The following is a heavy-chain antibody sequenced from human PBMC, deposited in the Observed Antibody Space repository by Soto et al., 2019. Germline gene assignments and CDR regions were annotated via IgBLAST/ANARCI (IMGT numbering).Heavy chain of an antibody. D-gene: IGHD6-6*01. V-gene: IGHV1-69*01. CDR1: GGTFSSYA. J-gene: IGHJ6*02. CDR3: ARVRIAARHPMDYYYGMDV. CDR2: IIPIFGTA. Sequence: QVQLVQSGAEVKKPGSSVKVSCKASGGTFSSYAISWVRQAPGQGLEWRGGIIPIFGTANYAQKFQGRVTITADESTSTAYMELSSLRSEDTAVYYCARVRIAARHPMDYYYGMDVWGQGTTVTVSS.